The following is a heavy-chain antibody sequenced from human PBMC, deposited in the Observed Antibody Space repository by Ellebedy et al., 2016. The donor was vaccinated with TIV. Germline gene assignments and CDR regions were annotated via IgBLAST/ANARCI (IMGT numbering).Heavy chain of an antibody. J-gene: IGHJ6*02. Sequence: PGGSLRLSFTVSGFTFSDYSINWVRQAPGKGLEWISSISTGSYYAYYADSVKGRFTISRDNAKSALYLQMNIRGAEDTAVYYCARDAPVLLWVGEDYQYYHAMDVWGRGTTVTVSS. CDR3: ARDAPVLLWVGEDYQYYHAMDV. D-gene: IGHD3-10*01. CDR2: ISTGSYYA. CDR1: GFTFSDYS. V-gene: IGHV3-21*01.